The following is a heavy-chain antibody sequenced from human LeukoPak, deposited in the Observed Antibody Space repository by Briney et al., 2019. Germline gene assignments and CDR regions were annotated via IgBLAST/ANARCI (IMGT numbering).Heavy chain of an antibody. D-gene: IGHD3-3*01. CDR3: ARDWLHYDFWSGYYQSSGMDV. Sequence: SQTLSLTCTVPGGSISSGGYYWSWIRQHPGKGLEWIGYIYYSGSTNYNPSLKSRVTISVDTSKNQFSLKLSSVTAADTAVYYCARDWLHYDFWSGYYQSSGMDVWGQGTTVTVSS. V-gene: IGHV4-31*03. CDR1: GGSISSGGYY. CDR2: IYYSGST. J-gene: IGHJ6*02.